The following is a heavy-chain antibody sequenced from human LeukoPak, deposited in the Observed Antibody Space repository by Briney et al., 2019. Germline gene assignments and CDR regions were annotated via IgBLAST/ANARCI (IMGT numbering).Heavy chain of an antibody. D-gene: IGHD3-22*01. V-gene: IGHV1-2*02. CDR1: GYTFTDYY. Sequence: ASVKVSCKASGYTFTDYYIHWVRQAPGQGLEWMGWINTKSGGTNYAQKFQDRVTMTRDTSISTTYMELSRLRSDDTAVYYCASQPYYFDSSGYYDYWGQGTLVTVSS. CDR2: INTKSGGT. J-gene: IGHJ4*02. CDR3: ASQPYYFDSSGYYDY.